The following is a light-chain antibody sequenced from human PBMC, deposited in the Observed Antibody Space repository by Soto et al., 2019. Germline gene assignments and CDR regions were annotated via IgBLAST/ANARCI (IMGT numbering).Light chain of an antibody. V-gene: IGKV3D-15*01. CDR2: GAS. J-gene: IGKJ1*01. Sequence: EIVMTQSPATLSVSPGERATLSCRATQSILRNLAWYQHKPGQAPRLLIYGASSRATGIPDRFSGSGSGTDFTLTISRLEPEDFAVYYCHQYDSWTFGQGTKV. CDR1: QSILRN. CDR3: HQYDSWT.